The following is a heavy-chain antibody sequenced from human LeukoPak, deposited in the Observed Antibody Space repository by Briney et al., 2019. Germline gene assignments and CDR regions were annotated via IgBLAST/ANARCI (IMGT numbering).Heavy chain of an antibody. CDR3: ATNDYGDPNYY. D-gene: IGHD4-17*01. CDR2: ISGSGGST. CDR1: GFTFSSYA. Sequence: GGSLRLSCAASGFTFSSYAMSWVRQAPGKGLGWVSAISGSGGSTYYADSVKGRFTISRDNSKNTLYLQMNSLRAEDTAVYYCATNDYGDPNYYWGQGTLVTVSS. V-gene: IGHV3-23*01. J-gene: IGHJ4*02.